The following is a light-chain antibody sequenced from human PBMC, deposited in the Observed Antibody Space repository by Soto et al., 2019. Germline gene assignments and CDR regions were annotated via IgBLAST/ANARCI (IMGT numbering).Light chain of an antibody. J-gene: IGKJ1*01. V-gene: IGKV3-15*01. Sequence: IVMTQSPATLSVSPGESATLSCRASQSVSSKLAWHQQRPGQAPRLIMYGAFTRAAGVPARFSGGGSGTEFTLTISSLQSEDFAVYYCQQYSNWPRTLGQGTKVDIK. CDR1: QSVSSK. CDR3: QQYSNWPRT. CDR2: GAF.